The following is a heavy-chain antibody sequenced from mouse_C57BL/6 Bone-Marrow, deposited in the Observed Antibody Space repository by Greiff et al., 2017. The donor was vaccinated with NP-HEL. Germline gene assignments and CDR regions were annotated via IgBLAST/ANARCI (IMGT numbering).Heavy chain of an antibody. D-gene: IGHD1-1*01. V-gene: IGHV1-50*01. CDR1: GYTFTSYW. Sequence: QVQLKQPGAELVKPGASVKLSCKASGYTFTSYWMQWVKQRPGQGLEWIGEIDPSDSYTNYNQKFKGKATLTVDTSSSTAYMQLSSLTSEDSAVYYCASYYGYRYYAMDYWGQGTSVTVSS. CDR3: ASYYGYRYYAMDY. CDR2: IDPSDSYT. J-gene: IGHJ4*01.